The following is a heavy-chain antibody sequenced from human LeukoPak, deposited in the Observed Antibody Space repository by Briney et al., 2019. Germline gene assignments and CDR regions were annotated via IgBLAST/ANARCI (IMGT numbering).Heavy chain of an antibody. J-gene: IGHJ4*02. CDR2: IYHSGIT. D-gene: IGHD3-9*01. Sequence: SETLSLTCTVSGYAISSGYYWGWIRQPPGKGLEWIGNIYHSGITYYTPSLKSRVTISVDTSKNQFYLNLSSVTAADTAVYYCARAVGAFDWLPLFDFWGQGALVTVSS. CDR1: GYAISSGYY. CDR3: ARAVGAFDWLPLFDF. V-gene: IGHV4-38-2*02.